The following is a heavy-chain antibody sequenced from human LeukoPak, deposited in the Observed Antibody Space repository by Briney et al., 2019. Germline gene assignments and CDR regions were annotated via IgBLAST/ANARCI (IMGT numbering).Heavy chain of an antibody. CDR3: ARGGDNFDY. Sequence: GGSLRLSCAASGFTFSRYWMHWVRQVPGKGLVWVSRVKSEDDASYADSVKGRFTISRGNAKNTLYLQMNSLRADDTAVYYCARGGDNFDYWGQGTLVTVSS. CDR1: GFTFSRYW. V-gene: IGHV3-74*01. J-gene: IGHJ4*02. D-gene: IGHD2-21*02. CDR2: VKSEDDA.